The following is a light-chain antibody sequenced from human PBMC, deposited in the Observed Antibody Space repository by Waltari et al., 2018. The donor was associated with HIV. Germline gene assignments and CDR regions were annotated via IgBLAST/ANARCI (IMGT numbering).Light chain of an antibody. CDR1: RSNIGATYD. J-gene: IGLJ2*01. CDR2: SNN. V-gene: IGLV1-40*01. CDR3: QSYDSTLRVV. Sequence: QPVLTQPPSVSGAPGQRVTISCTRSRSNIGATYDVHWYQQLPGTAPKLLLLSNNNPPSGVPGRCSGSKSGTSASLAITGLQAEYGAYYYGQSYDSTLRVVFGGGTKLTVL.